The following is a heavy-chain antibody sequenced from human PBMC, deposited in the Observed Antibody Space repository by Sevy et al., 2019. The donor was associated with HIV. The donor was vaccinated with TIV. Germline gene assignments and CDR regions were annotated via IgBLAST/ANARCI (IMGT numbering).Heavy chain of an antibody. CDR3: ARAPLCIAVARSYFDY. CDR2: ISGYNGNT. CDR1: GYTFTNYG. J-gene: IGHJ4*02. D-gene: IGHD6-19*01. V-gene: IGHV1-18*04. Sequence: ASVKVSCKASGYTFTNYGISWVRQAPGQGLEWMGWISGYNGNTNYAQNFQGRVTMTTDTSTTTAYMELRSLRSDDTAVYYCARAPLCIAVARSYFDYWGQGILVTVS.